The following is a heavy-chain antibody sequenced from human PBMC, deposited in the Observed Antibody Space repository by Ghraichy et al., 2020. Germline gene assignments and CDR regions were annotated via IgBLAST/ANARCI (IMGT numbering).Heavy chain of an antibody. D-gene: IGHD3-22*01. CDR3: AKERDTSGYYSFRGDYYGMDV. Sequence: GGSPRLSCAASGFTFSRYGLHWVRQAPGKGLEWVAVISYDGNNKYHADSVKGRFTISRDNSKNTLYLQMNSLRGEDTAVYYCAKERDTSGYYSFRGDYYGMDVWGQGTTVTVSS. CDR1: GFTFSRYG. J-gene: IGHJ6*02. V-gene: IGHV3-30*18. CDR2: ISYDGNNK.